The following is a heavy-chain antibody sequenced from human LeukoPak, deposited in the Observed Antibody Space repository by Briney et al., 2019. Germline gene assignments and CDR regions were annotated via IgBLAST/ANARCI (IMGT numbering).Heavy chain of an antibody. CDR2: ITHSGST. V-gene: IGHV4-34*01. D-gene: IGHD2-15*01. CDR1: GGSISGYN. CDR3: AREGGCSGGSCYSGYNWFDP. J-gene: IGHJ5*02. Sequence: SETLSLTCAVYGGSISGYNWSWIPQPPGKGLEWSREITHSGSTNYNPSLKSQVTISVDTSKNQFSLKRSSVTAADTAVYYCAREGGCSGGSCYSGYNWFDPWGQGTLVTVSS.